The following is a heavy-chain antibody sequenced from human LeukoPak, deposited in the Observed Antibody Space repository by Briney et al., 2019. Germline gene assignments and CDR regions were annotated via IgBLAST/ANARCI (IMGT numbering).Heavy chain of an antibody. Sequence: GGSLRLSCAASGFTFSSYSMNWVRQAPGKGLEWVSYISSSSSTIYYADSVKGRLTISRDNAKHSLYLQMNSLRAEDTAVYYCASQYCSGGSCYQGTSNYWGQGTLVTVSS. D-gene: IGHD2-15*01. CDR2: ISSSSSTI. V-gene: IGHV3-48*01. CDR1: GFTFSSYS. J-gene: IGHJ4*02. CDR3: ASQYCSGGSCYQGTSNY.